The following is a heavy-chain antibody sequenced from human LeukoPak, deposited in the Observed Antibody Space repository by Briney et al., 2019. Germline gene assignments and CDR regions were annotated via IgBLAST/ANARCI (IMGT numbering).Heavy chain of an antibody. CDR3: ARSGYSYGGYYYYMDV. CDR2: IYYSGST. D-gene: IGHD5-18*01. V-gene: IGHV4-59*01. CDR1: GGSISRYY. J-gene: IGHJ6*03. Sequence: PSETLSLTCTVSGGSISRYYWSWIWQPPGKGLEWIGYIYYSGSTNYNPSLKSRVTISVDTSKNQFSLKLSSVTAADTAVYYCARSGYSYGGYYYYMDVWGKGTTVTVSS.